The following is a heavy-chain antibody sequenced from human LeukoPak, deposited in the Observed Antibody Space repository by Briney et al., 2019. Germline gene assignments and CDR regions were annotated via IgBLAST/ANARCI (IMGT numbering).Heavy chain of an antibody. CDR2: IYVTGST. J-gene: IGHJ6*03. Sequence: SETLSLTCIVSGGSIGTYYWSWIRQSPGKGLEWIGYIYVTGSTRYNPYLQSRVTISVDASRNQFFLKMSSVTAADTAVYYCARHIGGGIEDMDVWGTGTKVTVSS. V-gene: IGHV4-59*08. D-gene: IGHD3-16*02. CDR1: GGSIGTYY. CDR3: ARHIGGGIEDMDV.